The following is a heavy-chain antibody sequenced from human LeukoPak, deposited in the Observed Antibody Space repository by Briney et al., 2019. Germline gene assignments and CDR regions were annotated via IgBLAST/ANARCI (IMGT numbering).Heavy chain of an antibody. CDR3: ALASDYYDSSGYYLEL. V-gene: IGHV1-24*01. CDR2: LVPENYQT. D-gene: IGHD3-22*01. CDR1: GESITELG. Sequence: ASVKVSCKVSGESITELGMHWVRQSPGKGLEWMGGLVPENYQTIYAQDFQGRVTMTEDTSTDTAYMELSSLRSEDTAIYYCALASDYYDSSGYYLELWGQGTLVTVSA. J-gene: IGHJ3*01.